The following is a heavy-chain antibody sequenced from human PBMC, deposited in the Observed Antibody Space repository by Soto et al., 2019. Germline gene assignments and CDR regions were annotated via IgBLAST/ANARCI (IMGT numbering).Heavy chain of an antibody. D-gene: IGHD2-15*01. CDR2: IFYSGST. V-gene: IGHV4-39*01. J-gene: IGHJ4*02. CDR1: GGSISSSIYY. CDR3: ARHTPAISISDH. Sequence: SETLSLTCTVSGGSISSSIYYGGWIRRPPGKGLEWIGSIFYSGSTYYNPSLKSRVTISVDTSKNQFSLKLSSVTAADTAVYYCARHTPAISISDHWGQGTLVTVSS.